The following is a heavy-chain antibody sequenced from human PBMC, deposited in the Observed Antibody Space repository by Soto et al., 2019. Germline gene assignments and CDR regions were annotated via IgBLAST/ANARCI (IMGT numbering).Heavy chain of an antibody. D-gene: IGHD6-19*01. J-gene: IGHJ4*02. CDR1: GGSISSGGYY. CDR2: IYYSGST. V-gene: IGHV4-31*03. Sequence: PSETLSLTCTVSGGSISSGGYYWSWIRQHPGKGLEWIGYIYYSGSTYYNPSLKSRVTISVDTSKNQFSLKLSSVTAADTAVYYCARGTLAVAGSFDYWGQGTLVTVSS. CDR3: ARGTLAVAGSFDY.